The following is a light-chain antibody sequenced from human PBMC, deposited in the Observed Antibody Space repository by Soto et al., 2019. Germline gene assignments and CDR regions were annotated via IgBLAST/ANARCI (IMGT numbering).Light chain of an antibody. CDR3: SSYTTASSLE. J-gene: IGLJ2*01. V-gene: IGLV2-14*01. Sequence: SALTQPASVSGSPGQSINISCTGSSHDVGTYKYVSWYQQHPGKAPKLIIFEVSHRPSGVSDRFSGSKSGNTASLTISGLQAEDEADYSCSSYTTASSLEFGGGTKVTVL. CDR1: SHDVGTYKY. CDR2: EVS.